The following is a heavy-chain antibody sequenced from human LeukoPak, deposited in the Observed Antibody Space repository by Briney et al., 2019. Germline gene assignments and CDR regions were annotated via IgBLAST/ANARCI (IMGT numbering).Heavy chain of an antibody. V-gene: IGHV3-30-3*01. J-gene: IGHJ3*02. D-gene: IGHD6-19*01. CDR1: GFTFSSYA. CDR3: ARSLKPGYSSGWHAFDI. CDR2: ISYDGNNK. Sequence: PGGSLRLSCAASGFTFSSYAMHWVRQAPGKGLEWVAVISYDGNNKYYADSVKGRFTISRDNSKNTLYLQMNSLRAEDTAVYYCARSLKPGYSSGWHAFDIWGQGTMVTVSS.